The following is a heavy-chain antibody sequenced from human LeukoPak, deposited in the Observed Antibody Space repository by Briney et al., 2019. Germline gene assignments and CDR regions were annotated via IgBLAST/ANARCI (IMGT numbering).Heavy chain of an antibody. CDR3: ASQKGYSSNWYVDY. D-gene: IGHD6-13*01. Sequence: PSETLSLTCTVSGGSISGYYWSWIRQPPGKGLEWIGYIYYSGSTNYNPSLKSRVTISVDTSKNQFSLKLSSVTAADTAVYYCASQKGYSSNWYVDYWGQGTLVTVSS. J-gene: IGHJ4*02. V-gene: IGHV4-59*08. CDR2: IYYSGST. CDR1: GGSISGYY.